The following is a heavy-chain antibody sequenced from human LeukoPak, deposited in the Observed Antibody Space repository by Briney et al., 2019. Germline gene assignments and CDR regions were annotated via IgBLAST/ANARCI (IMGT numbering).Heavy chain of an antibody. D-gene: IGHD3-3*01. Sequence: SQTLSLTCTVSGGSISSGSYYWSWIRQPAGKGLEWIGSIYYSGSTYYNPSLKSRVTISVDTSKNQFSLKLSPVTAADTAVYYCASQRNDFWSGYYKDHGAFDIWGQGTMVTVSS. V-gene: IGHV4-30-2*03. CDR2: IYYSGST. J-gene: IGHJ3*02. CDR3: ASQRNDFWSGYYKDHGAFDI. CDR1: GGSISSGSYY.